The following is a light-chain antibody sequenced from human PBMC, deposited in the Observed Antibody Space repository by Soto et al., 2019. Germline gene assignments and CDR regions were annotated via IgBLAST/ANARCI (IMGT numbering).Light chain of an antibody. CDR2: GTS. Sequence: EIVLTQSPGTLSLFPGEKATLSCRASQDVSSSYLAWYQQKLGQAPRLLMYGTSNRATGIPDRFSGSGSGTDFTLTISRLEAEDFAVYYCQQYDTSPRTFGQGTKVDIK. V-gene: IGKV3-20*01. CDR1: QDVSSSY. CDR3: QQYDTSPRT. J-gene: IGKJ2*01.